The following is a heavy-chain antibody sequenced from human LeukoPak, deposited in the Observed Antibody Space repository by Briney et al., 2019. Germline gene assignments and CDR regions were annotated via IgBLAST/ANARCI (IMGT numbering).Heavy chain of an antibody. V-gene: IGHV4-39*07. CDR2: IYYSGST. J-gene: IGHJ4*02. CDR3: ARPRLLFGSGPILV. D-gene: IGHD3-10*01. CDR1: GGSISSSSYY. Sequence: SETLSLTCTVSGGSISSSSYYWHWIRQPPGKGLEWIGSIYYSGSTYYNPSLKSRVSISVDTSKNRFSLRLTSVTAADTAVYFCARPRLLFGSGPILVWGQGTLVTVSS.